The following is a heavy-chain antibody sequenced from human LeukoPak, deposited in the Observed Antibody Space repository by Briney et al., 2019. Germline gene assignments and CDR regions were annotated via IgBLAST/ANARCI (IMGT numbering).Heavy chain of an antibody. J-gene: IGHJ6*03. CDR3: AKGPGSGWYYYYYYMDV. CDR2: ISGSGGST. CDR1: GFTFSSYV. D-gene: IGHD6-19*01. Sequence: GGPLSLSCAASGFTFSSYVLGGVGKPPGRGLGWVYAISGSGGSTYYADSVKGRFTISRDNSKNTLYLQMNSLRAEDTAVYYCAKGPGSGWYYYYYYMDVWGKGTTVTVSS. V-gene: IGHV3-23*01.